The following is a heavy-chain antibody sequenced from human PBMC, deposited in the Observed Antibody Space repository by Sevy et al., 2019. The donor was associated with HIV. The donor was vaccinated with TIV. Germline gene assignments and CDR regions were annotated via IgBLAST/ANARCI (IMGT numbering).Heavy chain of an antibody. CDR1: GFTFSSYA. D-gene: IGHD6-13*01. V-gene: IGHV3-23*01. CDR3: AKPPPGAQQLAAN. Sequence: GGSLRLSCTASGFTFSSYAMSWVRQAPGKGLEWVSAISGSGGRTYYADSVKGRFTISRDNSKNTLYLQMNSLRAEDTAVYYCAKPPPGAQQLAANWGQGTLVTVSS. J-gene: IGHJ4*02. CDR2: ISGSGGRT.